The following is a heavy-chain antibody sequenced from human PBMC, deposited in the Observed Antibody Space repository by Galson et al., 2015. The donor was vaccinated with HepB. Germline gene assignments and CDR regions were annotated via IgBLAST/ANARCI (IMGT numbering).Heavy chain of an antibody. CDR2: LSRDGSNN. D-gene: IGHD3-22*01. CDR3: ARDLDYYDSSDHYNDAFDI. V-gene: IGHV3-30*09. CDR1: GFTFNRYA. J-gene: IGHJ3*02. Sequence: LRLSCAASGFTFNRYAMHWVRQAPGKGLEWVAVLSRDGSNNYYADSVRGRVAISRDNSKNTLYLQMNSLKTEDTAVYYCARDLDYYDSSDHYNDAFDIWG.